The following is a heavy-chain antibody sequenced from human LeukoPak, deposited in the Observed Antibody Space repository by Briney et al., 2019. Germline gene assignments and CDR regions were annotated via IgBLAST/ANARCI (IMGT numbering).Heavy chain of an antibody. J-gene: IGHJ5*02. CDR3: ARAPPAEMGPFDP. Sequence: ASVKVSCKASGGTFSSYAISWMRQAPGQGLEWMGGIIPIFGTANYAQKFQGRVTITTDESTSTASMEMSSLRSEDTAVYYCARAPPAEMGPFDPWGQGTLVTVSS. CDR1: GGTFSSYA. CDR2: IIPIFGTA. D-gene: IGHD5-24*01. V-gene: IGHV1-69*05.